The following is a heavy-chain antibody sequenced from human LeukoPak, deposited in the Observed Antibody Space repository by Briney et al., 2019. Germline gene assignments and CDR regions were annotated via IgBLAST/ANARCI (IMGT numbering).Heavy chain of an antibody. Sequence: ASVKVSCRASGYTFTSYYMHWVRQAPGQGLEWMGIINPSGGSTSYAQKFQGRVTMTRDMSTSIVYMELSSLRSEDTAVYYCARDSGIVATTYYYYMDVWGKGTTVTVSS. V-gene: IGHV1-46*01. J-gene: IGHJ6*03. D-gene: IGHD5-12*01. CDR3: ARDSGIVATTYYYYMDV. CDR1: GYTFTSYY. CDR2: INPSGGST.